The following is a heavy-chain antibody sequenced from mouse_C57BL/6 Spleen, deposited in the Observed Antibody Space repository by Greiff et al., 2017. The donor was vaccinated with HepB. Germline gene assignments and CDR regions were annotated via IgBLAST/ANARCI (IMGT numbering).Heavy chain of an antibody. CDR3: ARDDSNYLRFAY. Sequence: VQLQQPGAELVKPGASVKMSCKASGYTFTSYWITWVKQRPGQGLEWIGDIYPGSGSSNYNEKFKSKATLTVDTSSSTAYMQLSSLTSEDSAVYYCARDDSNYLRFAYWGQGTLVTVSA. CDR1: GYTFTSYW. V-gene: IGHV1-55*01. J-gene: IGHJ3*01. D-gene: IGHD2-5*01. CDR2: IYPGSGSS.